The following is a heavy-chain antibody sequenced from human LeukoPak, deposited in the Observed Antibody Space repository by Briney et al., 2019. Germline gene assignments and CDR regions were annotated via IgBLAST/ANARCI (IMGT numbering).Heavy chain of an antibody. CDR2: ISSSGSTI. V-gene: IGHV3-11*04. Sequence: GGSLRLSCAASGFTFSDYYMSWIRQAPGKGLEWVSYISSSGSTIYYADSVKGRFTISRDNAKNSLYLQMNSLSAEDTAVYYCARGTAPHYYYHGMDVWGKGTTVIVSS. CDR1: GFTFSDYY. J-gene: IGHJ6*04. CDR3: ARGTAPHYYYHGMDV.